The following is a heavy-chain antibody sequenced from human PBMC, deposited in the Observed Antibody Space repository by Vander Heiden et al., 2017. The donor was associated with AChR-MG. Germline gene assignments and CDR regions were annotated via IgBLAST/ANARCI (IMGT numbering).Heavy chain of an antibody. Sequence: QVQLQESGPGLVKPSETLSLTCAVSGYSISSGYYWGWIRQPPGKGLEWIGSIYHSGSTYYNPSLKSRVTISVDTSKTQFSLKLSSVTAADAAVYYCASFRQDIEPQTDAFDIWGQGTMVTVSS. CDR2: IYHSGST. D-gene: IGHD2-15*01. J-gene: IGHJ3*02. V-gene: IGHV4-38-2*01. CDR3: ASFRQDIEPQTDAFDI. CDR1: GYSISSGYY.